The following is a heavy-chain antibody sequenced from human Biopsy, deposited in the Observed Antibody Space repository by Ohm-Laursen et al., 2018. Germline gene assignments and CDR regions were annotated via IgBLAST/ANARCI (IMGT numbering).Heavy chain of an antibody. Sequence: VKISCKAPGGTFSNYGVNWVRQAPGQGLKWLGGNIPILGTGNYAQKFQDRVTVAADTSTSTATMELRSLRSDDTAVYYCATKLTGYFHHWGQGTLVIVSS. CDR2: NIPILGTG. CDR3: ATKLTGYFHH. CDR1: GGTFSNYG. D-gene: IGHD3-9*01. V-gene: IGHV1-69*13. J-gene: IGHJ1*01.